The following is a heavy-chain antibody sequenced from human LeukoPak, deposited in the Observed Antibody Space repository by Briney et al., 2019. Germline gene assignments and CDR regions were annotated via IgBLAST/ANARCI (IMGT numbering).Heavy chain of an antibody. CDR2: IFHGGST. V-gene: IGHV4-4*02. CDR1: GGAISSSNW. D-gene: IGHD3-9*01. CDR3: ASMGKSYDILTGYYWPYFFDY. Sequence: SGTLSLTCAVSGGAISSSNWWSWVRQPPGKGLEWIGEIFHGGSTNYNPSLKSRVTISVDTSKNQFSLKLSSVTAADTAVYYCASMGKSYDILTGYYWPYFFDYWGQGTLVTVSS. J-gene: IGHJ4*02.